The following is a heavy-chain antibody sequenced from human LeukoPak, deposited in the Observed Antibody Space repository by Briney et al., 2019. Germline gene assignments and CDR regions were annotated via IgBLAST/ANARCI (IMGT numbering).Heavy chain of an antibody. CDR2: ISSSSSYI. D-gene: IGHD3-3*01. CDR3: ARERLLRGTNWFDP. CDR1: GFTFSSYS. Sequence: GSLRLSCAASGFTFSSYSMNWVRQAPGKGLEWVSSISSSSSYIYYADSVKGRFTISRDNAKNSLYLQMNSLRAEDTAVYYCARERLLRGTNWFDPWGQGTLVTVSS. V-gene: IGHV3-21*01. J-gene: IGHJ5*02.